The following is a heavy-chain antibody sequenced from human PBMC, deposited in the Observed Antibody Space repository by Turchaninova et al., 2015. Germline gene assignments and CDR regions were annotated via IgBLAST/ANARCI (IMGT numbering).Heavy chain of an antibody. Sequence: EVPLVQSGPEVKKPGGPLTTPGRGSTYSFSTDWSGWVRQKPGIGREWMGIIYLFNSNPKYSPSFQGQVAISADKSITTASLQWNSLKASDTAMYYCAGASNGNYYWDYWGQGTLVTVSS. V-gene: IGHV5-51*01. CDR2: IYLFNSNP. J-gene: IGHJ4*02. CDR1: TYSFSTDW. D-gene: IGHD2-8*01. CDR3: AGASNGNYYWDY.